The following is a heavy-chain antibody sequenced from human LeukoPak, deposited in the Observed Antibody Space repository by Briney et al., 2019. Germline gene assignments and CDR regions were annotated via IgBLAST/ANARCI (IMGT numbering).Heavy chain of an antibody. CDR1: GFTFSSYA. D-gene: IGHD2-2*01. CDR3: ANSNPIVVVPAADPFDL. CDR2: ISGSGGST. J-gene: IGHJ2*01. V-gene: IGHV3-23*01. Sequence: GGSLRLSCAASGFTFSSYAKSWVRQAPGKGLEWVSAISGSGGSTYYADSVKGRFTISRDNSKNTLYLQMNSLRAEDTAVYYCANSNPIVVVPAADPFDLWGRGTLVTVSS.